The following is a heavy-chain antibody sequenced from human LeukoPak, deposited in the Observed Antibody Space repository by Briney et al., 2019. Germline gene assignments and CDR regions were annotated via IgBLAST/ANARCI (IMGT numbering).Heavy chain of an antibody. CDR1: GFTVSGNY. D-gene: IGHD6-19*01. Sequence: PGGSLRLSCAVSGFTVSGNYMSWVRQAPGKGLEWVSAISGSGGSTYYADSVKGRFTISRDNSKNTLYLQMNSLRAEDTAVYYCAKESVAGAYWGQGTLVTVSS. V-gene: IGHV3-23*01. J-gene: IGHJ4*02. CDR2: ISGSGGST. CDR3: AKESVAGAY.